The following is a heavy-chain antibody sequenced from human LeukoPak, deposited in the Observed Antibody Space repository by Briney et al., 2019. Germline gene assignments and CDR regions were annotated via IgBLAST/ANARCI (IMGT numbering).Heavy chain of an antibody. V-gene: IGHV1-46*01. CDR1: GYTLTSYY. Sequence: GASVKVSCKASGYTLTSYYMHWVRQAPGQGLEWMGIINPSGGSATYAQKFQGRVTMTRDTSTSTVYMDLSSLRSEDTAVYYCARDGCSSTRCYAPSYFDYWGQGTLVTVSS. CDR3: ARDGCSSTRCYAPSYFDY. CDR2: INPSGGSA. J-gene: IGHJ4*02. D-gene: IGHD2-2*01.